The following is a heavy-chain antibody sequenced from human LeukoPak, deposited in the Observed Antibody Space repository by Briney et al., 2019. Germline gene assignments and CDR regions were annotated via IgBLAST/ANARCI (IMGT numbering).Heavy chain of an antibody. CDR1: GFTFSGHT. D-gene: IGHD3-10*01. Sequence: GRSLRLSCAASGFTFSGHTMHWARQAPGKGLDWVAAITNDGSKKHYADSVEGRFTISRDNSKNTLYMQMNSLRAEDTAVYFCARDRSGSYAIDYWGQGTLVTVSS. V-gene: IGHV3-30-3*01. J-gene: IGHJ4*02. CDR3: ARDRSGSYAIDY. CDR2: ITNDGSKK.